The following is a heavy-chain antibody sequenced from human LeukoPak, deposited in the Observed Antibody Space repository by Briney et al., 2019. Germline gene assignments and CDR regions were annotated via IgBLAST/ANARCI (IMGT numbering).Heavy chain of an antibody. Sequence: GGSLRLSCAASGFTFSSYDMNWVRQAPGKGLEWVSYISSGGTDIYYADSVRGRFTIFRDDAKNSLYLQMNSLRDDDTAVYSCTRKAMTSSRGPANYFDYWGQGTLVTVSS. CDR2: ISSGGTDI. CDR3: TRKAMTSSRGPANYFDY. CDR1: GFTFSSYD. J-gene: IGHJ4*02. V-gene: IGHV3-48*03. D-gene: IGHD2-2*01.